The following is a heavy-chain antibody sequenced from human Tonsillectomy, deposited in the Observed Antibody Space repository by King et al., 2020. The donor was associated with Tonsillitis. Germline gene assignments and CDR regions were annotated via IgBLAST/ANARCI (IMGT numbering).Heavy chain of an antibody. Sequence: VQLVESGGGLVQPGGSLRLSCAASGFVFSSSWMSWVRQAPGKGLEWVANIKQDGSEKYYVDSVKGRFTISRDNAKNSLCLQMNSLRAEDTAVYYCARHSESRLAPFDYWGQGTLVTVSS. D-gene: IGHD6-19*01. CDR2: IKQDGSEK. J-gene: IGHJ4*02. CDR1: GFVFSSSW. V-gene: IGHV3-7*03. CDR3: ARHSESRLAPFDY.